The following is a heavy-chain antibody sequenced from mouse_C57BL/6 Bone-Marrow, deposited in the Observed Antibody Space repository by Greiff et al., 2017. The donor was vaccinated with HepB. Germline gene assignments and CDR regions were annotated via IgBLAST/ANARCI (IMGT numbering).Heavy chain of an antibody. CDR1: GYAFSSSW. CDR3: ARGSSTMVTTTDY. Sequence: QVQLQQSGPELVKPGASVKISCKASGYAFSSSWMNWVKQRPGKGLEWIGRIYPGDGDTNYNGKFKGKATLTADKSSSTAYMQLSSLTSEDSAVYFCARGSSTMVTTTDYWGQGTTLTVSS. J-gene: IGHJ2*01. D-gene: IGHD2-2*01. CDR2: IYPGDGDT. V-gene: IGHV1-82*01.